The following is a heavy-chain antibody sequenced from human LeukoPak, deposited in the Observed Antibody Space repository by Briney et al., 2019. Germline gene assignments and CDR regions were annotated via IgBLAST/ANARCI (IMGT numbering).Heavy chain of an antibody. CDR3: DREFFWVERSGWFDA. J-gene: IGHJ5*01. Sequence: SETLSLTCAVSGGSISSVGYSWGWIRQPPGKGLGWIGYSYHSGSKYYSTSIKSRVTISVDRSKNQLSMKLSSVTAGGTAVYYCDREFFWVERSGWFDAWGQGTLVTVSS. V-gene: IGHV4-30-2*01. CDR1: GGSISSVGYS. D-gene: IGHD3-10*01. CDR2: SYHSGSK.